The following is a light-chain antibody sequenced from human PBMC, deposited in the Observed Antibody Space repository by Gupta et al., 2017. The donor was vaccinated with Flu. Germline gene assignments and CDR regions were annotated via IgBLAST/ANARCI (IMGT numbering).Light chain of an antibody. CDR1: SSDVGGYNY. V-gene: IGLV2-14*01. Sequence: QSALTQPASVSGSPGQSITISCTGTSSDVGGYNYVSWYQQHPGKAPKLIIYEVSNRPSGVSNRFSGSKSGNTASLTISELQAEDEADYYCSSYTSSSTLYVFGTGTKVTVL. CDR2: EVS. CDR3: SSYTSSSTLYV. J-gene: IGLJ1*01.